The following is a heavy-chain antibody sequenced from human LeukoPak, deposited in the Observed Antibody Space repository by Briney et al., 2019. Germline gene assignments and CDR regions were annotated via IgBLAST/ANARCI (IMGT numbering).Heavy chain of an antibody. CDR3: ARQSYYYGSGSFGAFDI. D-gene: IGHD3-10*01. Sequence: SETLSLTCTVSGGSISSNIYYWGWIRQPPGKGLEWIGSIYYTGTTYYNPSLKSRVTMSVDTSKKQFSLKLSSVTAADTAVYYCARQSYYYGSGSFGAFDIWGQGTMVTVSS. V-gene: IGHV4-39*01. CDR1: GGSISSNIYY. CDR2: IYYTGTT. J-gene: IGHJ3*02.